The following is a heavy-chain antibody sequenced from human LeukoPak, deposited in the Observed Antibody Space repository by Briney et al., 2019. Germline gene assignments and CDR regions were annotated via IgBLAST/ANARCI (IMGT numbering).Heavy chain of an antibody. CDR2: ISAYNGNT. V-gene: IGHV1-18*01. J-gene: IGHJ6*02. D-gene: IGHD3-10*01. Sequence: ASVKVSCKASGYTFTSYGVSWVRQAPGQGLEWMGWISAYNGNTNYAQKLQGRVTMTTDTSTSTAYMELRSLRSDDTAVYYCAGTRGLDYYYGMDAWGQGTTVTVSS. CDR3: AGTRGLDYYYGMDA. CDR1: GYTFTSYG.